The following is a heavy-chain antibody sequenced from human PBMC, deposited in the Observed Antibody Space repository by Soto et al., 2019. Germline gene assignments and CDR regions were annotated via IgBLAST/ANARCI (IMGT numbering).Heavy chain of an antibody. CDR1: GDRASSNSAA. J-gene: IGHJ6*02. CDR2: TYYRSNWYN. D-gene: IGHD6-13*01. V-gene: IGHV6-1*01. CDR3: AREGWEQQLVHYYYGMDV. Sequence: SQSLSPTCAMSGDRASSNSAASNLIRQSPSRGLEWLGRTYYRSNWYNDYAVSVKSRTTINPDTSMTQFSLQLNSVPPEDTAVYYCAREGWEQQLVHYYYGMDVWGQGTTVTVSS.